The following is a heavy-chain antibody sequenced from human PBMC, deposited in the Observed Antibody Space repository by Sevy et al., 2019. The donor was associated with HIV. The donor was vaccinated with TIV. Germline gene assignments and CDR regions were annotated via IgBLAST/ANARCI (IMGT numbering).Heavy chain of an antibody. D-gene: IGHD6-19*01. V-gene: IGHV6-1*01. Sequence: PLLLTQSQTLSLTCAISGDSVSSNSAAWNWIRQSPSRGLEWLGRTYYRSKWYNDYAVSVKSRITINPDTSKNQFSLQLNSVSPEDTAVYYCARGYRPYSSGWLYYFDYWGQGTLVTVSS. CDR3: ARGYRPYSSGWLYYFDY. CDR2: TYYRSKWYN. CDR1: GDSVSSNSAA. J-gene: IGHJ4*02.